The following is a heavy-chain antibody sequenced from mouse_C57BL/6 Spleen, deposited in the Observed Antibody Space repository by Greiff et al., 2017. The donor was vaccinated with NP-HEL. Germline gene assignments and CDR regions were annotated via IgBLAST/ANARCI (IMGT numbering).Heavy chain of an antibody. CDR3: ARGGGSSYEWYFDV. Sequence: EVQRVESEGGLVQPGSSMKLSCTASGFTFSDYYMAWVRQVPEKGLEWVANINYDGSSTYYLDSLKSRFIISRDNAKNILYLQMSSLKSEDTATYYCARGGGSSYEWYFDVWGTGTTVTVSS. CDR1: GFTFSDYY. CDR2: INYDGSST. V-gene: IGHV5-16*01. D-gene: IGHD1-1*01. J-gene: IGHJ1*03.